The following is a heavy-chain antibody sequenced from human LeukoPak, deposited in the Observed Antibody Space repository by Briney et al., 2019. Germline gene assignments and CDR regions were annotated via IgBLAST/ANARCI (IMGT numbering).Heavy chain of an antibody. CDR3: AREGMGYGDYFDY. V-gene: IGHV1-2*02. Sequence: ASVKVSCKASGYTFTGYYMHWVRQAPGQGLEWMGWINPNSGGTNYAQKLQGRVTMTTDTSTSTAYMELRSLRSDDTAVYYCAREGMGYGDYFDYWGQGTLVTVSS. CDR2: INPNSGGT. CDR1: GYTFTGYY. J-gene: IGHJ4*02. D-gene: IGHD4-17*01.